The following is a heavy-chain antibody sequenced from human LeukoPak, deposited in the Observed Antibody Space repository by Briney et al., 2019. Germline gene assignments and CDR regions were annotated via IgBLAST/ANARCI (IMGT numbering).Heavy chain of an antibody. CDR1: GFTFSSYW. Sequence: EGSLRLSCAASGFTFSSYWMSWVRQAPGKGLEWVADIKQDGSVKYYVDSVKGRFTISRDNAKNSLYLQMNSLRAEDTAVYYCARILTGYRPYYYYGMDVWGQGTTVTVSS. D-gene: IGHD3-9*01. V-gene: IGHV3-7*01. J-gene: IGHJ6*02. CDR3: ARILTGYRPYYYYGMDV. CDR2: IKQDGSVK.